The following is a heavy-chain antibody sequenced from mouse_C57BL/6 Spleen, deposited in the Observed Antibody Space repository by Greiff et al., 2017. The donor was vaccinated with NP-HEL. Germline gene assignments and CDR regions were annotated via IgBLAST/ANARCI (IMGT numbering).Heavy chain of an antibody. D-gene: IGHD3-2*02. CDR1: GYTFTSYG. CDR3: AREEALRGYFDV. CDR2: IYPRGGNT. Sequence: VQLQQSGAELARPGASVKLSCKASGYTFTSYGISWVKQRTGQGLEWIGEIYPRGGNTYYTEKFKGKATLTADKSSSTAYMELRSLTSEDSAVYFCAREEALRGYFDVWGTGTTVTVSS. V-gene: IGHV1-81*01. J-gene: IGHJ1*03.